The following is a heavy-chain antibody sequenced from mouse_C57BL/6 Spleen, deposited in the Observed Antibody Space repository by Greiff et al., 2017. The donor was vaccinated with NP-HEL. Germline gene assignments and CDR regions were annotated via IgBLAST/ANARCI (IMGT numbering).Heavy chain of an antibody. CDR2: IDPSDSET. Sequence: VQLQQSGAELVRPGSSVKLSCKASGYTFTSYWMHWVKQRPIQGLDWIGNIDPSDSETHYNHKFKDKATLTVDKSSSTAYMQLSSLTSEDSAVYYGAIELAWFAYWGQGTLVTVSA. J-gene: IGHJ3*01. V-gene: IGHV1-52*01. D-gene: IGHD4-1*01. CDR3: AIELAWFAY. CDR1: GYTFTSYW.